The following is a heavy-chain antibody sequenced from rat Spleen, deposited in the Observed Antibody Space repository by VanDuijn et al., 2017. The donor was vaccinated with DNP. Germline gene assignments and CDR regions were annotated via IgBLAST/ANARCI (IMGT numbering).Heavy chain of an antibody. Sequence: EVQLVESGGGLVQPGRSLKLSCAASGFTLNKYWMTWVRQAPGKGLEWIASIINSGGNTYYPESVRGRFTISRDNAKSTLYLQVNSLRSEDTATYYCARSRLPGYYPFACWGQGTLVTVSS. J-gene: IGHJ3*01. CDR1: GFTLNKYW. CDR3: ARSRLPGYYPFAC. CDR2: IINSGGNT. V-gene: IGHV5-31*01. D-gene: IGHD1-4*01.